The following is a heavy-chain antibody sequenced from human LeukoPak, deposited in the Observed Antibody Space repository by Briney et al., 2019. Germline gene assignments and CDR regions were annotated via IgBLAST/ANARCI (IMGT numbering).Heavy chain of an antibody. Sequence: PGRSLRLSCAASGFTFDDYAMHWVRQAPGKGLEWVSGISWNSGSIGYADSVKGRFTISRDNAKNSLYLQMNSLRAEDTALYYCAKGAVVPAAIDYWGQGTLVTVPS. CDR2: ISWNSGSI. CDR1: GFTFDDYA. CDR3: AKGAVVPAAIDY. J-gene: IGHJ4*02. D-gene: IGHD2-2*02. V-gene: IGHV3-9*01.